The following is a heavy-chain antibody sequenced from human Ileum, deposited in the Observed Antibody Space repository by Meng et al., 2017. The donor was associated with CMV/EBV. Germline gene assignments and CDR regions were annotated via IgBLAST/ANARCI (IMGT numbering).Heavy chain of an antibody. J-gene: IGHJ4*02. CDR2: TDNDGKNT. CDR3: ATVFDY. Sequence: GESLKISCAASGFTLRSSWMHWVRQVPGKGLVWVSSTDNDGKNTYYADSVKGRFTISRENAKNTLHLQMNSLRVEDTSVYYCATVFDYWGQGTLVTVSS. V-gene: IGHV3-74*01. CDR1: GFTLRSSW.